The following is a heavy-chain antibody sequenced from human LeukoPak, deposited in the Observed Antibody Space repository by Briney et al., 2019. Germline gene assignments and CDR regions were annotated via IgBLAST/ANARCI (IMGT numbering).Heavy chain of an antibody. CDR2: INHSGST. J-gene: IGHJ5*02. CDR3: ARGPYCSGGSCYPSSLLGWYNWFDP. Sequence: SETLSLTRAVFGGSFSGYYWSWIRQPPGKGLEWIGEINHSGSTNYNPSLKSRVTISVDTSKNQFSLKLSSVTAADTAVYYCARGPYCSGGSCYPSSLLGWYNWFDPWGQGTLVTVSS. V-gene: IGHV4-34*01. CDR1: GGSFSGYY. D-gene: IGHD2-15*01.